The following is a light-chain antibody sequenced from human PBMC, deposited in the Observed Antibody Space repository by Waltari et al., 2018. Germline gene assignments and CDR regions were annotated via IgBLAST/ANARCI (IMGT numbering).Light chain of an antibody. V-gene: IGKV1-5*03. CDR2: TAS. CDR1: QRISNW. CDR3: QQYNSYPWT. Sequence: DIQMTQSPSTLSASVGDRVTIACRASQRISNWVAWYQQKPGKAPKFLIYTASKLQSGVPSRCSGSGSGTEFTLTISSLQPDDCATFYCQQYNSYPWTFGQGTKVEIK. J-gene: IGKJ1*01.